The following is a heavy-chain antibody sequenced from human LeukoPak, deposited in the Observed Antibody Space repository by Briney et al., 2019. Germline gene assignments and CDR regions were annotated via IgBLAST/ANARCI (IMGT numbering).Heavy chain of an antibody. Sequence: PSETLSLTCTVSGGSISSSSYYWGWTRQPPGKGPEWIGSIYYSGSTYYNPSLKSRVTISVDTSKNQFSLKLSSVTAADTAVYYCARHVSYVRRAFDIWGQGTMVTVSS. D-gene: IGHD3-10*02. J-gene: IGHJ3*02. CDR3: ARHVSYVRRAFDI. CDR1: GGSISSSSYY. CDR2: IYYSGST. V-gene: IGHV4-39*01.